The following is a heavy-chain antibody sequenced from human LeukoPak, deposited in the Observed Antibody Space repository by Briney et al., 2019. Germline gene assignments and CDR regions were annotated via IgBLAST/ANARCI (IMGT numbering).Heavy chain of an antibody. CDR3: AKDRWELLDFDY. Sequence: AGGSLRLSSAASGFTFSSYAMSWVRQAPGKGLEWVSAISGSGGSTYYADSVKGRFTISRDNSKNTLYLQMNSLRAEDTAVYYCAKDRWELLDFDYWGQGTLVTVSS. CDR2: ISGSGGST. V-gene: IGHV3-23*01. CDR1: GFTFSSYA. J-gene: IGHJ4*02. D-gene: IGHD1-26*01.